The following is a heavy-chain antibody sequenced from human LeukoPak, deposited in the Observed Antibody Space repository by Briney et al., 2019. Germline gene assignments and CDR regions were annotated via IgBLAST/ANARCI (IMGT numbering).Heavy chain of an antibody. J-gene: IGHJ4*02. CDR3: LRGSSGYLNDY. CDR2: IYYSGST. D-gene: IGHD3-22*01. Sequence: PSETLSLTCTVPGGSISSSSYYWGWIRQPPGKGLEWIGSIYYSGSTYYNPSLKSRVTISVDTSKNQFSLKLSSVTAADTAVYYCLRGSSGYLNDYWGQGTLVTVSS. V-gene: IGHV4-39*01. CDR1: GGSISSSSYY.